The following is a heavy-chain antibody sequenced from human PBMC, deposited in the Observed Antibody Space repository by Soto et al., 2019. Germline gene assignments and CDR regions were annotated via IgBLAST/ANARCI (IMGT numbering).Heavy chain of an antibody. V-gene: IGHV3-30-3*01. D-gene: IGHD3-22*01. CDR3: ARGDNFYDSSGYYY. Sequence: QVQLVGSGGGVVQPGRSLRLSCVASGFTFSNYAMHWVRQTPGKGLEWVAVISHDVTNQYYADSVKGRFPISRDNSKNTLYLQMNSLRAEDTAVYYCARGDNFYDSSGYYYWGQGTLVTVSS. J-gene: IGHJ4*02. CDR2: ISHDVTNQ. CDR1: GFTFSNYA.